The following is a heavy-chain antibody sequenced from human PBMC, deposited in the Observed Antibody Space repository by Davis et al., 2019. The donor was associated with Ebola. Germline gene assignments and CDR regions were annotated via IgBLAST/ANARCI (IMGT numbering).Heavy chain of an antibody. CDR1: GFTFSSYA. CDR3: ARGQQRTKYWYFDL. V-gene: IGHV3-23*01. D-gene: IGHD1-1*01. J-gene: IGHJ2*01. Sequence: PGGSLRLSCAASGFTFSSYAMSWVRQAPGKGLEWVSLISGDSTGTFYADSVKGRFTISRDNSKNTLYLQMNSLRAEETAVYYCARGQQRTKYWYFDLWGRGTLVTVSS. CDR2: ISGDSTGT.